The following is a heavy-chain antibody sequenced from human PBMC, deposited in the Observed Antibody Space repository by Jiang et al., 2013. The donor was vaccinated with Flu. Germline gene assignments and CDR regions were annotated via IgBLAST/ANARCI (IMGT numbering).Heavy chain of an antibody. V-gene: IGHV1-69*01. J-gene: IGHJ6*02. D-gene: IGHD4-23*01. CDR1: GGTFSSYA. CDR3: ARGEGGNSPIGYYYYYYGMDV. CDR2: IIPIFGTA. Sequence: GAEVKKPGSSVKVSCKASGGTFSSYAISWVRQAPGQGLEWMGGIIPIFGTANYAQKFQGRVTITADESTSTAYMELSSLRSEDTAVYYCARGEGGNSPIGYYYYYYGMDVWGQGTTVTVSS.